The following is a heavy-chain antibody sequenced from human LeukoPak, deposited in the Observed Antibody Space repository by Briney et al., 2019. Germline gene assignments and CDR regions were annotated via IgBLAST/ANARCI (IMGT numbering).Heavy chain of an antibody. J-gene: IGHJ4*02. V-gene: IGHV4-39*01. CDR1: GGSVSSSSYY. Sequence: SETLSLTCTVSGGSVSSSSYYWGWIRQPPGKGLEWIGSIYYSGSTYYNPSLKSLVTISVDTSKNQFSLKLYSVTAADTAVYYCARGETEMTTVNTFFDYWGQGNLVTVSS. D-gene: IGHD5-24*01. CDR3: ARGETEMTTVNTFFDY. CDR2: IYYSGST.